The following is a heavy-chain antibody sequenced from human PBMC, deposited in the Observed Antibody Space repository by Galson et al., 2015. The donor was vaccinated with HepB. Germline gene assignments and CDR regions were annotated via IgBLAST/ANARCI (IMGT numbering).Heavy chain of an antibody. J-gene: IGHJ6*02. CDR3: AVGDRYYYYYGMDV. CDR2: IYHSGST. Sequence: ETLSLTCAVSGGSISSSNWWSWVRPPPGKGLEWIGEIYHSGSTNYNPSLKSRVTISVDKSKNQFSLKLSSVTAADTAVYYCAVGDRYYYYYGMDVWGQGTTVTVSS. D-gene: IGHD3-16*01. CDR1: GGSISSSNW. V-gene: IGHV4-4*02.